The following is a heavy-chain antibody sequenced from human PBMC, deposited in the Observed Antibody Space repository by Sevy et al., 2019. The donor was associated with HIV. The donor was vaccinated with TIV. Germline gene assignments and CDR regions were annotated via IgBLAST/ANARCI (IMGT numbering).Heavy chain of an antibody. V-gene: IGHV3-15*01. J-gene: IGHJ1*01. CDR2: FKSKTDGGTT. Sequence: GGSLRLSCVASGFTFSNVWMSWVRQAPGKGLEWVGHFKSKTDGGTTDYAAPVRGRFTISRDDSKNTLYLQMNSLKTEDTAGYYCTTGGSLFQHWGQGTLVTVSS. CDR1: GFTFSNVW. CDR3: TTGGSLFQH. D-gene: IGHD3-16*01.